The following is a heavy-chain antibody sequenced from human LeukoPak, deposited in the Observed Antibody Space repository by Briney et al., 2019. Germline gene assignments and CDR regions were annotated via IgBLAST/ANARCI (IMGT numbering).Heavy chain of an antibody. CDR1: GYAFDSYG. Sequence: GSSVKVSCKASGYAFDSYGLTWVRQAPGQGLDWMGWISAYNGNTNYAQKLQGRVTMTTDTSTSTAYMELRSLRSDDTAVYYCARVGFGELPFDYWGQGTLVTVSS. V-gene: IGHV1-18*04. J-gene: IGHJ4*02. CDR3: ARVGFGELPFDY. D-gene: IGHD3-10*01. CDR2: ISAYNGNT.